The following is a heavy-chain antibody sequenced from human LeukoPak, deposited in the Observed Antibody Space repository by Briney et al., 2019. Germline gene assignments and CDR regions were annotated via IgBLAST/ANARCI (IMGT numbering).Heavy chain of an antibody. CDR3: AKVTTGGYCDSNNCYAGFEY. Sequence: PGGCLRLSCAASGFIFNYYAMSGGREAPGKGREWGSTIIDSGGSTHYADSVKGRFTISRDTSKNMLYLPMNSLRAEDTAVYYCAKVTTGGYCDSNNCYAGFEYWGQGSLVAVSS. CDR1: GFIFNYYA. CDR2: IIDSGGST. D-gene: IGHD2-2*03. J-gene: IGHJ4*02. V-gene: IGHV3-23*01.